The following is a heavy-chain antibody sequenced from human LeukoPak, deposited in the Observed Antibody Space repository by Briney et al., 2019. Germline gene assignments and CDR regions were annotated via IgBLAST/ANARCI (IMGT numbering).Heavy chain of an antibody. V-gene: IGHV1-69*05. CDR2: IIPIFGTA. Sequence: SVKVSCKASGGTFSSYAISWVRQAPGQGLEWMGGIIPIFGTANYAQKFQGRVTITTDESTSTAYMELSSLRSEDTAVYYCARVAGATMAPYYTDVWGKGTTVTVSS. D-gene: IGHD3-10*01. J-gene: IGHJ6*03. CDR1: GGTFSSYA. CDR3: ARVAGATMAPYYTDV.